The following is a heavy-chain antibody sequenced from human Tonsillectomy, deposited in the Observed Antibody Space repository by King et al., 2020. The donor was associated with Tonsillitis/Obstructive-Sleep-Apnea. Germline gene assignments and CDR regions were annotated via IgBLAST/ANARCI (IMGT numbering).Heavy chain of an antibody. D-gene: IGHD5-18*01. V-gene: IGHV1-46*01. CDR3: AGALVDTAMLYYYYYMDV. CDR1: GYTFTSYY. CDR2: INPSGGST. Sequence: VQLVESGAEVKKPGASVKVSCKASGYTFTSYYMHWVRQAPGQGLEWMGIINPSGGSTSYAQKFQGRVTMTRDTSTSTVYMELSSLRSEDTAVYYCAGALVDTAMLYYYYYMDVWGKGTTVTVSS. J-gene: IGHJ6*03.